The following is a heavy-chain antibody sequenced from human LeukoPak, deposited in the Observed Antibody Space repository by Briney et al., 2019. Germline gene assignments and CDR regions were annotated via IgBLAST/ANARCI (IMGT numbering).Heavy chain of an antibody. CDR3: ARDASSGWPFDY. CDR1: GFTFSNYG. Sequence: GRSLRLSCAASGFTFSNYGMHWVRQAPGKGLEWVAVIWYDGSNKYYADSVKGRFTISRDNSKNTLYLQMNSLRAEDTAVYYCARDASSGWPFDYWGQGTLVTVSS. D-gene: IGHD6-19*01. CDR2: IWYDGSNK. J-gene: IGHJ4*02. V-gene: IGHV3-33*01.